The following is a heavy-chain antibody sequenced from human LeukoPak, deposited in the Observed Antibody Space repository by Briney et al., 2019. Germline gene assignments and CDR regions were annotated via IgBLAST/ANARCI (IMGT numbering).Heavy chain of an antibody. V-gene: IGHV3-23*01. CDR2: ISGSGGST. D-gene: IGHD6-13*01. CDR1: GFTFSTYA. CDR3: AKRITTPGPHFDY. Sequence: GGSLRLSCVASGFTFSTYAMHWVRQAPGKGLEWVSSISGSGGSTYYGDSVKGRFTISRDNSKNTLYLQMNNLRAEDTAVYYCAKRITTPGPHFDYWGQGTLVTVSS. J-gene: IGHJ4*02.